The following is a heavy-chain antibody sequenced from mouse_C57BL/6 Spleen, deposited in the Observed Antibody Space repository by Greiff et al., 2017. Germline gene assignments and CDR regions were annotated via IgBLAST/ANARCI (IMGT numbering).Heavy chain of an antibody. CDR1: GFSLSTSGMG. J-gene: IGHJ1*03. CDR3: ARRGHYSNYWYFDV. CDR2: IYWDDDK. D-gene: IGHD2-5*01. V-gene: IGHV8-12*01. Sequence: QVQLKESGPGILQSSQTLSLTCSFSGFSLSTSGMGVSWIRQPSGKGLEWLAHIYWDDDKRYNPSLKSRLTISKDTSRNQVFLKITSVDTADTATYDCARRGHYSNYWYFDVWGTGTTVTVSS.